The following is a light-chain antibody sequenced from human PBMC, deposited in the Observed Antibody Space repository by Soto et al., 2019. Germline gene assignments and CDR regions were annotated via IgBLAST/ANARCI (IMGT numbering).Light chain of an antibody. CDR1: SSNIGSNY. J-gene: IGLJ6*01. Sequence: SVLTQPPSASGTPGQRVTISCSGSSSNIGSNYVYWYQQLPGTAPKLLIYRNNQRPSGVPDRFSGSKSGTSASLAISGLRSEDEADYYCAAWDDSLSGNVFGSGTQLTVL. V-gene: IGLV1-47*01. CDR3: AAWDDSLSGNV. CDR2: RNN.